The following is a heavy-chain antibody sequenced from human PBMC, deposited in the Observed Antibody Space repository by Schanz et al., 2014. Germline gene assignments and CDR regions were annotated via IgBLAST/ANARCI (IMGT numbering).Heavy chain of an antibody. CDR3: ARVYRWQHILGHFDS. Sequence: QVQLVQSGAEVKKPGSSVKVSCKASGYTFTDYYMYWVRQAPGQGLEWMGRINPNSGGTNYVQNFQGRVTMTRDTSITTAYMDLSRLTSDDTAVYYCARVYRWQHILGHFDSWGQGSLVTVSS. J-gene: IGHJ4*02. CDR2: INPNSGGT. V-gene: IGHV1-2*06. CDR1: GYTFTDYY. D-gene: IGHD6-13*01.